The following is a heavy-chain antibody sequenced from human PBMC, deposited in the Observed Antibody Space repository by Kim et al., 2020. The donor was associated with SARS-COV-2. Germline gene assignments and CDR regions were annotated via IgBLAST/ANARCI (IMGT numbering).Heavy chain of an antibody. CDR3: ARGVRYYDFWSGEYYFDY. CDR1: GGSFSGYY. V-gene: IGHV4-34*01. J-gene: IGHJ4*02. CDR2: INHSGST. Sequence: SETLSLTCAVYGGSFSGYYWSWIRQPPGKGLEWIGEINHSGSTNYNPSLKSRVTISVDTSKNQFSLKLSSVTAADTAVYYCARGVRYYDFWSGEYYFDYWGQGTLVTVSS. D-gene: IGHD3-3*01.